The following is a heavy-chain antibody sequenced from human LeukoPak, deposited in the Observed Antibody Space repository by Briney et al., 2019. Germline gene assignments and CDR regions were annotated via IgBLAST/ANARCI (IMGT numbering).Heavy chain of an antibody. CDR3: AKATGSSWYSRPGKFDY. V-gene: IGHV3-30*18. CDR1: GFTFSSYG. D-gene: IGHD6-13*01. Sequence: GGSLRLSCAASGFTFSSYGMHWVRQAPGKGLEWVAVISYDGSNKYYADSVKGRFTISRDNSKNTLYLQMNSLRAEDTAVYYCAKATGSSWYSRPGKFDYWGQGTLVTVSS. J-gene: IGHJ4*02. CDR2: ISYDGSNK.